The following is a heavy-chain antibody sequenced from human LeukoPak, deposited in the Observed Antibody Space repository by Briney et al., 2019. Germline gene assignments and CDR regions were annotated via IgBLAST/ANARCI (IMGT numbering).Heavy chain of an antibody. CDR3: AKDGTFWSGCHNWFDP. Sequence: GRSLRLSCAASGFSFSTYAMQWVRQAPGKGLDWVAVISNGGRKTQYADSVKGRFTISRDNSRNTLYLQMNSLRTEDTAVYYCAKDGTFWSGCHNWFDPWGQGTLSPSPQ. V-gene: IGHV3-30*18. CDR2: ISNGGRKT. CDR1: GFSFSTYA. D-gene: IGHD3-3*01. J-gene: IGHJ5*02.